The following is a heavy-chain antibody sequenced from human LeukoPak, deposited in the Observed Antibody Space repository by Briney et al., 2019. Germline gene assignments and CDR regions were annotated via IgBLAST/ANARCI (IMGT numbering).Heavy chain of an antibody. V-gene: IGHV3-48*03. Sequence: GGSLTLSRAASGFTFSSYEMNWVRQAPGKGLEWVSYISSSGSTIYYADSVKGRFTISRDNAKNSLYLQMNSLRAEDTAVYYCARDPTPGYWGRGTLDRVPS. CDR3: ARDPTPGY. CDR2: ISSSGSTI. J-gene: IGHJ2*01. CDR1: GFTFSSYE. D-gene: IGHD6-25*01.